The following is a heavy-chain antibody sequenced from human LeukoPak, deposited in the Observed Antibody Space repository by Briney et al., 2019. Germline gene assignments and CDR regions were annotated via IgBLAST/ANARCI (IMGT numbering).Heavy chain of an antibody. J-gene: IGHJ6*02. D-gene: IGHD3-16*02. CDR2: IYYSGST. CDR1: GGSISSSNYY. CDR3: ARNRISPYYYGMDV. Sequence: ASETLSLTCTVSGGSISSSNYYWGWIRQPPGKGLEWIGSIYYSGSTYYNPSLKSPVTISVDTSKNQFSLKLSSVTAADTAVYYCARNRISPYYYGMDVWGQGTTVTVSS. V-gene: IGHV4-39*01.